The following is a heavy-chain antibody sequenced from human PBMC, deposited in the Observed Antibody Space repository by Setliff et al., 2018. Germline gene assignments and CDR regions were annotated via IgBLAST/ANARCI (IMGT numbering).Heavy chain of an antibody. CDR3: AREGVDTRSSTDYRYYMDV. CDR2: TIPIFGST. J-gene: IGHJ6*03. Sequence: SVKVSCKASGGTFSSYGISWARQAPEQGLEWMGGTIPIFGSTNYAQKFQDRVTIITDESTSTAYMELRSLRTEDTAVYYCAREGVDTRSSTDYRYYMDVWGKGTTVTVSS. CDR1: GGTFSSYG. V-gene: IGHV1-69*05. D-gene: IGHD5-18*01.